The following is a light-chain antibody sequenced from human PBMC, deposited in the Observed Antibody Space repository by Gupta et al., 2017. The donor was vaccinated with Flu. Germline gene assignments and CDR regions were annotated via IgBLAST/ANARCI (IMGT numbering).Light chain of an antibody. CDR3: CSYAGSSSWV. CDR1: SSDVGGYNY. CDR2: DVT. Sequence: QSALTQPRSVSGSPGQSVTISCTGTSSDVGGYNYVSWYQQHPGKAPKLMIYDVTKRPSGVPDRFSGSKSGNTASLTISGLQAEDEADYYCCSYAGSSSWVFGGGTKLTVI. V-gene: IGLV2-11*01. J-gene: IGLJ3*02.